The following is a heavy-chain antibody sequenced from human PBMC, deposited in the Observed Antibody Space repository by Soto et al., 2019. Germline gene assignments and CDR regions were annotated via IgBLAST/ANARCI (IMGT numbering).Heavy chain of an antibody. D-gene: IGHD3-9*01. CDR3: ARDYFPGYDILTGYPYFDY. J-gene: IGHJ4*02. Sequence: QVQLVQSGAEVKKPGASVKVSCKASGYTFTSYGISWVRQAPGQGLEWMGWISAYNGNTNYAQKLQGRVTMTTDTSTSTAYMELRSLRSDDTAVYYCARDYFPGYDILTGYPYFDYWGQGTLVTVSS. CDR2: ISAYNGNT. CDR1: GYTFTSYG. V-gene: IGHV1-18*01.